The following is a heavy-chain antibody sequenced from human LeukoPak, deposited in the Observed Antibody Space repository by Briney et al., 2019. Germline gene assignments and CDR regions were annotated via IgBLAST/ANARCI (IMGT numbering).Heavy chain of an antibody. CDR1: GFTFSTYA. V-gene: IGHV3-30-3*01. CDR2: IPYDGSSK. J-gene: IGHJ4*02. CDR3: ARDIQGSWSHFFDY. D-gene: IGHD6-13*01. Sequence: GGSLRLSCAASGFTFSTYAMHWVRQAPGKGLEWVAAIPYDGSSKYYADSVKGRFTISRDNSKNTLYLQMNSLRREDTAMYYCARDIQGSWSHFFDYWGQGTLVTVSS.